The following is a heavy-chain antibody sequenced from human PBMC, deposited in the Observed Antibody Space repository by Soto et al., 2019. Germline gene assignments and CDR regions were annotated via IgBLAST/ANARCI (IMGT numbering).Heavy chain of an antibody. V-gene: IGHV4-4*09. CDR2: FYHSGST. Sequence: SETLSLTCTVSGGSISSYYWSWIRQPPGKGLEWIGSFYHSGSTNYNPSLKSRVTISVDTSKNQISLKLSSVTAADTAVYYCARRGEYGGNSLNLLDYWGQGTLVTVSS. CDR3: ARRGEYGGNSLNLLDY. CDR1: GGSISSYY. D-gene: IGHD2-21*02. J-gene: IGHJ4*02.